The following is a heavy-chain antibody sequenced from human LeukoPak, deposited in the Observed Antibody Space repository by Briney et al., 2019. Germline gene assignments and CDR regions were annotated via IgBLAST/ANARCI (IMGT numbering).Heavy chain of an antibody. CDR2: IYYSGST. D-gene: IGHD3-16*01. CDR1: GGSISSYY. J-gene: IGHJ4*02. CDR3: ARGLRLGVVD. V-gene: IGHV4-59*08. Sequence: KTSETLSLTCTVSGGSISSYYWSWIRQPPGKGLEWIGYIYYSGSTNYNPSLKSRVTISVDTSKNQFSLKLSSVTAADTAVYYCARGLRLGVVDWGQGALVTVSS.